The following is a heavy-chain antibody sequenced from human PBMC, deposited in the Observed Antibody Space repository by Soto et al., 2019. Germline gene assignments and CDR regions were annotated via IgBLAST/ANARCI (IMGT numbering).Heavy chain of an antibody. CDR2: IIPIFGTA. Sequence: ASVKVSCKASGGTFSSYAISWVRQAPGQGLEWMGGIIPIFGTANYAQKFQGRVTITADESTSTAYMELSSLRSEDTAVYYCASIMEDGYNLRSWFDPWGQGTLVTVSS. V-gene: IGHV1-69*13. CDR3: ASIMEDGYNLRSWFDP. CDR1: GGTFSSYA. J-gene: IGHJ5*02. D-gene: IGHD3-16*01.